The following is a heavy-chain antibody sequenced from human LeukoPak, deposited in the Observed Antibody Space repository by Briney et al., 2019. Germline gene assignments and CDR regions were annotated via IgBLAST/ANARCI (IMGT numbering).Heavy chain of an antibody. CDR1: GYTFTGYY. CDR2: INPNSGGT. CDR3: ARDRGQLVRDAFDI. V-gene: IGHV1-2*02. Sequence: ASVKVFCKASGYTFTGYYMHWARQAPGQGLEWMGWINPNSGGTNYAQKFQGRVTMTRDTSISTAYMELSRLRSDDTAVYYCARDRGQLVRDAFDIWGQGTMVTVSS. D-gene: IGHD6-6*01. J-gene: IGHJ3*02.